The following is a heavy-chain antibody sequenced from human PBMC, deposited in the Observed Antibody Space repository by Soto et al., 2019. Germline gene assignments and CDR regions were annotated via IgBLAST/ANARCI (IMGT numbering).Heavy chain of an antibody. CDR1: GGSISSYY. J-gene: IGHJ6*02. V-gene: IGHV4-59*01. CDR2: IYYSGST. D-gene: IGHD3-10*01. CDR3: ARASGKAKYHYGMDV. Sequence: SETLSLTCTVSGGSISSYYWSWIRQPPGKGLEWIGYIYYSGSTNYNPSLKSRVTISVDTSKNQFSLKLSSVTAADTAVYYCARASGKAKYHYGMDVWGQGTTVTVSS.